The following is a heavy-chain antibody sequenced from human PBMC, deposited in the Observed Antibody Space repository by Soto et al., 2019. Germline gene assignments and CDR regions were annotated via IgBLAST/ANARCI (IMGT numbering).Heavy chain of an antibody. CDR3: AAESYGRRHSSSWYHY. J-gene: IGHJ4*02. Sequence: GASVKVSCKSSRFTFTISAVQWVRQARGQRLEWIGWIVVGSGNKNYAQKFQERVTITRDMSTSTAYMELSSLRSEDTAVYYCAAESYGRRHSSSWYHYWGQGTLVTVSS. D-gene: IGHD6-13*01. CDR2: IVVGSGNK. V-gene: IGHV1-58*01. CDR1: RFTFTISA.